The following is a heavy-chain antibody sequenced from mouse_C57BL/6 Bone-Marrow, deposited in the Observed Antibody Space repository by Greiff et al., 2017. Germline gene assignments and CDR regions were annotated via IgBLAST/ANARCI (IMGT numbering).Heavy chain of an antibody. J-gene: IGHJ3*01. Sequence: VQLVESGPGLVQPSQSLSITCTVSGFSLTSYGVHWVRQPPGKGLEWLGVIWSGGSTDYNAAFISRLSINKDNSKCQVFFKMNSLQADDTAIYYCAKKTIVTPRFAYWGQGTLVTVSA. CDR2: IWSGGST. V-gene: IGHV2-4*01. CDR1: GFSLTSYG. D-gene: IGHD2-5*01. CDR3: AKKTIVTPRFAY.